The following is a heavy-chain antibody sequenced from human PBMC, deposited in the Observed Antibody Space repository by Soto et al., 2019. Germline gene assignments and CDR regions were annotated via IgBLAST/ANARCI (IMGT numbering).Heavy chain of an antibody. CDR2: IYYSGST. D-gene: IGHD6-13*01. CDR1: GGSISSYY. J-gene: IGHJ4*02. V-gene: IGHV4-59*01. CDR3: ATHGWAAAGYHFDY. Sequence: SETLSLTCTVSGGSISSYYWSWIRQPPGKGLEWIGYIYYSGSTNYNPSLKSRVTISVDTSKNQFSLKLSSVTAADTAVYYCATHGWAAAGYHFDYWGQGTLVTVS.